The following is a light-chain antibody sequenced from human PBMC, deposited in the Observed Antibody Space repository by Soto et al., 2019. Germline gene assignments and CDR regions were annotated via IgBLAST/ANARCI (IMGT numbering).Light chain of an antibody. J-gene: IGKJ1*01. V-gene: IGKV3-20*01. CDR1: QSVSSSY. Sequence: EIVLTQSPGTLSLSPGERATLSCRASQSVSSSYLAWYQQKPGQAPRLLIYGASNRATGIPDRFSGGGSGTDFTLTISRLEPEDFAVYYCQQYGNSPWTFGQGNKVEI. CDR3: QQYGNSPWT. CDR2: GAS.